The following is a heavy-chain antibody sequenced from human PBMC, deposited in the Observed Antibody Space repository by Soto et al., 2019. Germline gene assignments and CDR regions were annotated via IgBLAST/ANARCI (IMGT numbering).Heavy chain of an antibody. CDR2: IKSKALGGTT. J-gene: IGHJ4*01. D-gene: IGHD4-17*01. V-gene: IGHV3-15*07. Sequence: GGSLRLSCAGSGFDFSNAWINWVRQAPGKGLEWVGRIKSKALGGTTDFAAPVRGRFAITRDDSRNMAYMQMNSLNTEDTAVYYCNTDSYRPTVEVRLDYWGHGTLVTVSS. CDR3: NTDSYRPTVEVRLDY. CDR1: GFDFSNAW.